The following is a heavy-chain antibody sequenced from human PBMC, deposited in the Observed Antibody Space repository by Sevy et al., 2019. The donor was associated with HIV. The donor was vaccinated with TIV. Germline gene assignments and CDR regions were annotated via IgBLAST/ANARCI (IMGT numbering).Heavy chain of an antibody. CDR1: GFTFSDYY. Sequence: GGSLRLSCAASGFTFSDYYMSWIRQAPGKGLEWISYISGSDGIIYHAASVKGRFTVSRDNSKNSLYLQMSSLRAEDTAVYYCARDHVKDGDLGDYYYFAMDVWGQGTTVTVSS. J-gene: IGHJ6*02. V-gene: IGHV3-11*01. D-gene: IGHD4-17*01. CDR3: ARDHVKDGDLGDYYYFAMDV. CDR2: ISGSDGII.